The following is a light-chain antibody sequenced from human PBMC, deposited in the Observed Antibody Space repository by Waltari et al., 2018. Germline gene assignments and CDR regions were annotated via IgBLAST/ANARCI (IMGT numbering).Light chain of an antibody. Sequence: QSALTQPPSASGSPGQSVTISCTGTSSDVGGNNCVSWYQQHPEKAPKLMIYEVSNLPSGVPDRFSGSKSGNTASLTVSGLQAEDEADYYCSSYAGSNYVFGTGTKVTVL. V-gene: IGLV2-8*01. CDR3: SSYAGSNYV. CDR1: SSDVGGNNC. CDR2: EVS. J-gene: IGLJ1*01.